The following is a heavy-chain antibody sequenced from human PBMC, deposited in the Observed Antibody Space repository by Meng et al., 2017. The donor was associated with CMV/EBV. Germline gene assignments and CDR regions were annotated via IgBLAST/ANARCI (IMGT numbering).Heavy chain of an antibody. CDR1: GYTFTGYY. CDR2: INPNSGGT. D-gene: IGHD6-19*01. CDR3: ARWGGTYRLALGYFDY. V-gene: IGHV1-2*02. Sequence: ASVKVSCKASGYTFTGYYMHWVRQAAGQGVVGMGWINPNSGGTNYAQKFQGRITMTRDTSISTAYMELSRLRSDDTAVYYCARWGGTYRLALGYFDYWGQGTLVTVSS. J-gene: IGHJ4*02.